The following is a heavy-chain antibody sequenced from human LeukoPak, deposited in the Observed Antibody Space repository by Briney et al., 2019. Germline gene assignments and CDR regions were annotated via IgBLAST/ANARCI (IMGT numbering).Heavy chain of an antibody. CDR1: GGSFSGYY. CDR3: ARGQGTVTTH. CDR2: INHSGSA. J-gene: IGHJ4*02. V-gene: IGHV4-34*01. Sequence: SETLSLTCAVSGGSFSGYYWTWIRQPPGKGLEWIGEINHSGSANHNPSLMSRVTISLDTSKNHFSLNLSSVTAADTAVYYCARGQGTVTTHWGQGTLVTVSS. D-gene: IGHD4-17*01.